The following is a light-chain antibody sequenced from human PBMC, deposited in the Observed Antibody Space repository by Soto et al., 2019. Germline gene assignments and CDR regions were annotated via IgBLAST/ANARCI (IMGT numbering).Light chain of an antibody. CDR1: QSVSSNY. Sequence: EIVLTQSPGTLSLSPGERATLSCRASQSVSSNYLAWYQQKPGQAPRLLIYGASSRATDIPDRFSGSGSGTDFTLTIIRLEPEDLAVYYSQQYGSSPMYTFGQGTKLEIK. J-gene: IGKJ2*01. CDR3: QQYGSSPMYT. V-gene: IGKV3-20*01. CDR2: GAS.